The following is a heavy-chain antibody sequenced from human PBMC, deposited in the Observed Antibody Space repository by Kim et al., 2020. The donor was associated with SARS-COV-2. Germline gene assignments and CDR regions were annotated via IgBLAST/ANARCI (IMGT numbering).Heavy chain of an antibody. J-gene: IGHJ4*02. Sequence: FQGRVTITADKSTSTAYMELSSLRSEDTAVYYCARRVDTMVRGVIMPLEYWGQGTLVTVSS. D-gene: IGHD3-10*01. V-gene: IGHV1-69*02. CDR3: ARRVDTMVRGVIMPLEY.